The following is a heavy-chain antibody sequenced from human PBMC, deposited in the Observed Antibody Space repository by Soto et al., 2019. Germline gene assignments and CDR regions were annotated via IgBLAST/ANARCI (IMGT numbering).Heavy chain of an antibody. V-gene: IGHV3-49*04. J-gene: IGHJ4*02. CDR3: TRVIAVARYYFDY. Sequence: PGGSLRLSYAASGFTFSDYAMSWVRQAPGKGLEWVGFIRSKAYGGTTEYAASVKGRFTISRDDSKSIAYLQMNSLKTEDTAVYYCTRVIAVARYYFDYWGQGTLVTVSS. D-gene: IGHD6-19*01. CDR2: IRSKAYGGTT. CDR1: GFTFSDYA.